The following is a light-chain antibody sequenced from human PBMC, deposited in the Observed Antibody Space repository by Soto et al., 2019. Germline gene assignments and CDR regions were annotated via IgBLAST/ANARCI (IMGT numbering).Light chain of an antibody. V-gene: IGKV3-15*01. CDR2: GAS. J-gene: IGKJ1*01. Sequence: EIVMTQSPATPSVSPGERARLSCRASQSVSSNLAWYQQKPGQAPRLLIYGASTRATGIPARFSGSGSGTEFTLTISSLQSEDFAVYYCQQYNNWPPGTFGQGTKVDIK. CDR3: QQYNNWPPGT. CDR1: QSVSSN.